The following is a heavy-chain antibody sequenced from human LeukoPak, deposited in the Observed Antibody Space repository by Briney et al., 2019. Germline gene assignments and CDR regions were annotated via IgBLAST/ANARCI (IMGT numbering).Heavy chain of an antibody. Sequence: GGSLRLSCAASGFTFSTYAMSWVRQAPGKGLEWVSSITGTSGYIYSADSVRGRFSISRDNSKNMLYLQMNSLRAEDTAVYYCTGCGRIRCSLDSIDFWGQGTLVTVSS. D-gene: IGHD1-26*01. CDR1: GFTFSTYA. CDR2: ITGTSGYI. J-gene: IGHJ4*02. CDR3: TGCGRIRCSLDSIDF. V-gene: IGHV3-23*01.